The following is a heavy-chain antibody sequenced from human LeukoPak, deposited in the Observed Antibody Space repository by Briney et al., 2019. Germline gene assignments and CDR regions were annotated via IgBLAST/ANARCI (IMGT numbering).Heavy chain of an antibody. D-gene: IGHD2-15*01. CDR1: GYTFTGYY. V-gene: IGHV1-2*04. CDR3: ARGARYCSGGSCYYSPYYFDY. Sequence: ASVKVSCKASGYTFTGYYMHWVRQAPGQGLEWMGWINPNSGGTNYAQKFQGWVTMTRDTSTSTVYMELSSLRSEDTAVYYCARGARYCSGGSCYYSPYYFDYWGQGTLVTVSS. CDR2: INPNSGGT. J-gene: IGHJ4*02.